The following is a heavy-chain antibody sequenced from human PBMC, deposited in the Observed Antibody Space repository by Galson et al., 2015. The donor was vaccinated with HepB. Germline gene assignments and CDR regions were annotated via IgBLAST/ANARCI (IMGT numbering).Heavy chain of an antibody. J-gene: IGHJ4*02. CDR1: GFTFSSYA. Sequence: SLRLSCAASGFTFSSYAMSWVRQAPGKGLEWVPAISGSGGSTYYADSVKGRFTISRDNSKNTLYLQMNSLRAEDTAVYYCASYLPYYDSSGYSDYWGQGTLVTVSS. CDR3: ASYLPYYDSSGYSDY. CDR2: ISGSGGST. D-gene: IGHD3-22*01. V-gene: IGHV3-23*01.